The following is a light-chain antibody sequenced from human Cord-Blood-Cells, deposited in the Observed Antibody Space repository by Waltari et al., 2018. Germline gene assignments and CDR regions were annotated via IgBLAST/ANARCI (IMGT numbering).Light chain of an antibody. CDR1: SSDVGGYNY. Sequence: QSALTQPRSVSGSPGQSVTISCTGTSSDVGGYNYVSWYQQHPGKAPKLMIYDVSKRPPGVPVRFSGSKSGNTASLTISGLQAEDEADYYCCSYAGSSYWVFGGGTKLTVL. CDR2: DVS. CDR3: CSYAGSSYWV. V-gene: IGLV2-11*01. J-gene: IGLJ3*02.